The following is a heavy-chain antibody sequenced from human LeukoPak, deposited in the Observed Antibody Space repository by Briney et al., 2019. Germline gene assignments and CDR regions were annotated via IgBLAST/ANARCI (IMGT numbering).Heavy chain of an antibody. J-gene: IGHJ6*03. Sequence: SETLSLTCTVSGGSISSYYWSSSRQPPGKGLEWIGYIYTSGSPNYNPSLKSRVTISVDTSKNLFSLKLSSVTAADTAVYYCARDYYDSSGYYFGYYYYYYMDVWGKGTTVTVSS. CDR1: GGSISSYY. D-gene: IGHD3-22*01. CDR3: ARDYYDSSGYYFGYYYYYYMDV. CDR2: IYTSGSP. V-gene: IGHV4-4*09.